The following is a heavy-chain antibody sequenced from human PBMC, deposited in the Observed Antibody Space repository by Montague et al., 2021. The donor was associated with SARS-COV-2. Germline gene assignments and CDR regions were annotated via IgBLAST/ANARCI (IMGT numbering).Heavy chain of an antibody. Sequence: SLRLSCAASGLIFRHYAMSWVRQAPGKGLERVSGISTSGDYTYYADSLKGRFTISRDNSRNTLYLQMNSLRAEDTAIYYCAKDREMDYSADYWGQGTLVTVSS. CDR1: GLIFRHYA. CDR2: ISTSGDYT. V-gene: IGHV3-23*01. J-gene: IGHJ4*02. CDR3: AKDREMDYSADY. D-gene: IGHD5-24*01.